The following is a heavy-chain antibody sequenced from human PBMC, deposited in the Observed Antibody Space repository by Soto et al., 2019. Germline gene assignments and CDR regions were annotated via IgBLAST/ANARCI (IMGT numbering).Heavy chain of an antibody. CDR3: ARSGRGVAGTAVVAYFDS. V-gene: IGHV4-4*02. J-gene: IGHJ4*02. CDR2: IYHGGST. D-gene: IGHD6-19*01. CDR1: GVSITTTSW. Sequence: QVQVQESGPGLVKPSGTLSLNCAVSGVSITTTSWWSWVRQPPGKGLEWIGEIYHGGSTNYSPSLKSRATMSVDTSKNQFSLKLTSVTAADTAVYYCARSGRGVAGTAVVAYFDSWGRGTLVTVSS.